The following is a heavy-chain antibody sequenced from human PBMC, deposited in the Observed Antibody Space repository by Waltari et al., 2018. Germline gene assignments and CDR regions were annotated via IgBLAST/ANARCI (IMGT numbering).Heavy chain of an antibody. D-gene: IGHD2-15*01. CDR3: ARQDCSGGSCYSIYYYYYYGMDV. CDR2: IYHSGST. Sequence: QVQLQESGPGLVKPSETLSLTCAVSGYSISSGYYWGWIRQPPGKGLEWIGSIYHSGSTYYNPSLKSRVTISVDTSKNQFSLKLSSVTAADTAVYYCARQDCSGGSCYSIYYYYYYGMDVWGQGTTVTVSS. CDR1: GYSISSGYY. V-gene: IGHV4-38-2*01. J-gene: IGHJ6*02.